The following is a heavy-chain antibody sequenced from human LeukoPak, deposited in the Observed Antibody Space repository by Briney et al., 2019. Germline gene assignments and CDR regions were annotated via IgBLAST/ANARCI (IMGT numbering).Heavy chain of an antibody. J-gene: IGHJ4*02. Sequence: SETLSLTCTVSGGSISSYYWSWIRQSPGKGLEWIGYIYNSGNTNYNPSLKSRVTISVDTSKNQFSLKLSSVTAADTAVYYCARHLTYTYCGSNCYFDNWGQGTLVTVSS. CDR2: IYNSGNT. CDR3: ARHLTYTYCGSNCYFDN. V-gene: IGHV4-59*08. D-gene: IGHD2-21*02. CDR1: GGSISSYY.